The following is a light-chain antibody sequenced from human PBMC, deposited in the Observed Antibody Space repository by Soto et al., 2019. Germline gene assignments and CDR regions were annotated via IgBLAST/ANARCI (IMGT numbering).Light chain of an antibody. J-gene: IGKJ5*01. V-gene: IGKV3-20*01. CDR3: QQYGNSPSIT. Sequence: EIVLTQSPGTLSLSPGERATLSCRASQSVSSSYLAWYQQKPGQAPRLLIYGASSRATGIPDRFSGSGSGTDFTLTISRLEPEDFAVYYCQQYGNSPSITFGQGTRLAIK. CDR2: GAS. CDR1: QSVSSSY.